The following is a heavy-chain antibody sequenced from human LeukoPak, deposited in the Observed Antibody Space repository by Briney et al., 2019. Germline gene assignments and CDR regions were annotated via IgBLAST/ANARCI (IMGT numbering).Heavy chain of an antibody. V-gene: IGHV1-69*05. Sequence: SVKVSCKASGGTFSSCAISWVRQAPGQGLEWMGGIIPIFGTANYAQKFQGRVTITTDESTSTAYMELSSLRSEDTAVYYCARGTGSDAFDIWGQGTMVIVSS. CDR1: GGTFSSCA. D-gene: IGHD7-27*01. CDR3: ARGTGSDAFDI. J-gene: IGHJ3*02. CDR2: IIPIFGTA.